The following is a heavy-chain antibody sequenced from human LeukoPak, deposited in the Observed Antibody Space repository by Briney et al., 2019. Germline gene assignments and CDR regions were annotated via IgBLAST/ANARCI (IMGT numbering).Heavy chain of an antibody. D-gene: IGHD6-13*01. CDR1: GFTFSSYA. CDR3: AREGGGSSWYLYYYGMDV. V-gene: IGHV3-23*01. CDR2: ISGSGGST. J-gene: IGHJ6*04. Sequence: PGGSLRLSCAASGFTFSSYAMSWVRQAPGKGLEWVSAISGSGGSTYYADSVKGRFTISRDNSKNTLYLQMNSLRAEDTAVYYCAREGGGSSWYLYYYGMDVWGKGTTVTVSS.